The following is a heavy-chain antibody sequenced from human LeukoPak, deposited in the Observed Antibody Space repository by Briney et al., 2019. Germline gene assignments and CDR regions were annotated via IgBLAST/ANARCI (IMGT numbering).Heavy chain of an antibody. CDR1: GDSISSHY. CDR2: IYTSGST. J-gene: IGHJ3*02. Sequence: SQTLSLTCNVSGDSISSHYWSWIRQPAGKGLEWIGRIYTSGSTSYNPSLKSRVTMSVDTSKDQFSLKLSSMTAADTAVYYCARDWEVYDIVTGYATGDAFDIWGQGTIVTVSS. CDR3: ARDWEVYDIVTGYATGDAFDI. D-gene: IGHD3-9*01. V-gene: IGHV4-4*07.